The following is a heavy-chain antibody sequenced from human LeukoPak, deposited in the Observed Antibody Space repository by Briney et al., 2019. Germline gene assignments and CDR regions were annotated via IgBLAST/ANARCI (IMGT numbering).Heavy chain of an antibody. Sequence: ASVKVSCKASGYTFTSYDINWVRQATGQGPEWMGWINPISGNTGYAQKLQGRVTMTRDNSISTAYMELSSLTSEDTAVYYCARVPSYNGAEGFYYYGLDVWGHGTTVTVPS. D-gene: IGHD2-8*01. J-gene: IGHJ6*02. V-gene: IGHV1-8*01. CDR2: INPISGNT. CDR1: GYTFTSYD. CDR3: ARVPSYNGAEGFYYYGLDV.